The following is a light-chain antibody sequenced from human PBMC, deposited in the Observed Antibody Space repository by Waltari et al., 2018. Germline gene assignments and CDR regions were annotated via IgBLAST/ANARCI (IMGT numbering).Light chain of an antibody. CDR2: DTS. CDR3: QQRRNWPLT. Sequence: DIVLTPSPAILFLSPGERASLSCWASQSVTNYLAWYQQKPGQAPRLLIYDTSNRATGIPARFSGSGFGTDFTLTISSLEPEDFAVYYCQQRRNWPLTFGGGTKVEIK. V-gene: IGKV3-11*01. CDR1: QSVTNY. J-gene: IGKJ4*01.